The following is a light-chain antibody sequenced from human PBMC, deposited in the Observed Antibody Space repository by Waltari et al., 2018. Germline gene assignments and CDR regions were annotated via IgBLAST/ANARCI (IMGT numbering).Light chain of an antibody. V-gene: IGKV3-11*01. Sequence: EIVLTQSLATLSLSPGERAILSCRASQSVSSYLAWYQQKPGQAPRLLIYDASNRATGIPARFSGSGSGTDFTLTISSLEPEDFAVYYCQQRSNWPTFGQGTKLEIK. CDR3: QQRSNWPT. J-gene: IGKJ2*01. CDR2: DAS. CDR1: QSVSSY.